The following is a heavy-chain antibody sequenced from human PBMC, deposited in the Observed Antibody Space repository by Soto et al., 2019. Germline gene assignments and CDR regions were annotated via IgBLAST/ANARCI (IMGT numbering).Heavy chain of an antibody. CDR1: GGSISSYY. Sequence: PSETLSLTCTVSGGSISSYYWSWIRQPPGKGLEWIGYIYYSGSTNYNPSLKSRVTISVDTSKNQFSLKLSSVTAADTAVYYCAREGVYSNYGGSHNWFDPWGQGTLVTVSS. CDR3: AREGVYSNYGGSHNWFDP. D-gene: IGHD4-4*01. J-gene: IGHJ5*02. V-gene: IGHV4-59*01. CDR2: IYYSGST.